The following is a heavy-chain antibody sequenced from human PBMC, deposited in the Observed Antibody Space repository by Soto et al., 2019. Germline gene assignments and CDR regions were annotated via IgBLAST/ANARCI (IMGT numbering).Heavy chain of an antibody. V-gene: IGHV1-18*01. J-gene: IGHJ5*02. CDR2: ISAYNGNT. D-gene: IGHD4-17*01. CDR3: ARDLGYGGNSGRFDP. CDR1: GYTFTSYG. Sequence: VLLVQSGAEVKKPGASVKVSCKASGYTFTSYGISWVRQAPGQGLEWMGWISAYNGNTNYAQKLQGRVTMTTDTSTSTAYMELRSLRADDTAVYYCARDLGYGGNSGRFDPWGQGTLVTVSS.